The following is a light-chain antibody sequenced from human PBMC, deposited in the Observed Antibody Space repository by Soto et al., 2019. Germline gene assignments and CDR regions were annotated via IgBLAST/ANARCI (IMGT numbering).Light chain of an antibody. Sequence: DIQMTQSPSSLSASVGDRVTITCRASQSISNDLYWYQQKPGKAPKLLIYAASSLQGGVPSRFSGSGSGTDFPLTISSLQPEDFATYYCQQSYSTPPYTFGQGTRLEIK. J-gene: IGKJ2*01. CDR3: QQSYSTPPYT. CDR2: AAS. V-gene: IGKV1-39*01. CDR1: QSISND.